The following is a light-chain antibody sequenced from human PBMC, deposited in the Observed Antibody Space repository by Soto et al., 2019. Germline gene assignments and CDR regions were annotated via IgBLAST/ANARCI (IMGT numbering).Light chain of an antibody. CDR1: QSISSY. CDR2: KAS. V-gene: IGKV1-5*03. Sequence: DIPMTQSPSSLSASVTDRVTITCRASQSISSYLNWYQQKPGKAPKLLIYKASSLESGVPSRFSGSGSGTEFTLTISSLQSEDFAVYSCQQYSQWPITFGQGTRLEIK. CDR3: QQYSQWPIT. J-gene: IGKJ5*01.